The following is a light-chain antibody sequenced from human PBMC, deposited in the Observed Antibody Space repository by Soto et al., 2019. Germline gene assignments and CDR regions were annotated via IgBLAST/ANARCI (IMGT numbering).Light chain of an antibody. J-gene: IGLJ3*02. Sequence: QAVVTQPPSASGSPGQSVAISCTGTSSDVGAYNYVSWYQQHPGKAPKLMISEVNKRPSGVPDRFSGSKSGNTASLTVSGLQAEDEADYYCSSFAANPVFGGGTKLTVL. CDR1: SSDVGAYNY. CDR3: SSFAANPV. CDR2: EVN. V-gene: IGLV2-8*01.